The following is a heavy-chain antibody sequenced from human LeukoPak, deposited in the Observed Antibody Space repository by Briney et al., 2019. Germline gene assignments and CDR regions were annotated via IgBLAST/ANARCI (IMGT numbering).Heavy chain of an antibody. CDR1: GFTFSSYA. J-gene: IGHJ5*02. CDR3: AKARLYCGGDCYTPGWFDP. D-gene: IGHD2-21*02. V-gene: IGHV3-23*01. Sequence: GGSLRLSCAASGFTFSSYAMSWVRQAPGKGLEWVSAISGSGGSTYYADSVKGRFTISRDNSKSTLYLQMNSLRAEDTAVYYCAKARLYCGGDCYTPGWFDPWGQGTLVTVSS. CDR2: ISGSGGST.